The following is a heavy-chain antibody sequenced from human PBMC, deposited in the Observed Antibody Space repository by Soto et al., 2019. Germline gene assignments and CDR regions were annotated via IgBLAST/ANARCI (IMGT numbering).Heavy chain of an antibody. CDR2: INHDGSDK. CDR1: RFTFSTYW. V-gene: IGHV3-7*03. Sequence: EVQLVESGGGLVQPGGSLRQSCAAYRFTFSTYWMDWVRQAPGKGLEWVANINHDGSDKYYVDSVKGRFTISRDIAKNSVFLQMNSLRGEDTAMYYCGNMDAGWGQGTLVTVSS. CDR3: GNMDAG. J-gene: IGHJ1*01. D-gene: IGHD3-10*01.